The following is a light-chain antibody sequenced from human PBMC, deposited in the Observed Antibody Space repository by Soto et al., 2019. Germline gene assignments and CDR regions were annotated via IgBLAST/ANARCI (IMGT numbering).Light chain of an antibody. CDR2: AVS. J-gene: IGLJ2*01. V-gene: IGLV2-8*01. CDR1: SSDVGGYNF. Sequence: QSVLTQPPSASGSPGQSVAISCTGTSSDVGGYNFVSWYQQYPGKAPKLLIYAVSQRPSGVPDRFSGSKSGNTASLTVSGLQAEDEADYYCTSFAGTNNPVVFGGGTQLTVL. CDR3: TSFAGTNNPVV.